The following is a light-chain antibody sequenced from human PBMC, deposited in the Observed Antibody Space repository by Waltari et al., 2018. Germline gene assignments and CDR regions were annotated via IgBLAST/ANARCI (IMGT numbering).Light chain of an antibody. J-gene: IGKJ1*01. CDR1: QTIRGS. CDR3: QHYVRLPVT. V-gene: IGKV3-20*01. Sequence: EIVLTQSPDTLSLSPGERATLSCRASQTIRGSLAWYQQKPGQAPRLLIYGASSRAAGIPDRFSGSGSGTDFSLTISRLEPEDFAVYYCQHYVRLPVTFGRGTKVEIK. CDR2: GAS.